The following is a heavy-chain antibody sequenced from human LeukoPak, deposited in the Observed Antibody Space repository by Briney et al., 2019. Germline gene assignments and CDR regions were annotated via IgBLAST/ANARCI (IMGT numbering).Heavy chain of an antibody. J-gene: IGHJ4*02. D-gene: IGHD2-15*01. V-gene: IGHV4-59*01. CDR2: IHYTGST. Sequence: SETLSLTCTVSGGSINSYYWSWIRQPPGKGLECIGYIHYTGSTNYNPSLKSRVTISVDTSKNQFSLKLNSVSAADTAVYYCARGVVAAPQTVDYWGQGTLVTVSS. CDR3: ARGVVAAPQTVDY. CDR1: GGSINSYY.